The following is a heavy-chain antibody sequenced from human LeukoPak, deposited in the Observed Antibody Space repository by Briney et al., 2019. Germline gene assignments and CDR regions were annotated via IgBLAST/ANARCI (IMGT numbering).Heavy chain of an antibody. J-gene: IGHJ6*02. CDR2: INPSGGST. D-gene: IGHD5-24*01. CDR1: GYTFTSYY. V-gene: IGHV1-46*01. CDR3: ARVESDYYGMDV. Sequence: ASVQVSCKASGYTFTSYYMHWVRQAPGQGLEWMGIINPSGGSTSYAQKFQGRVTMTRDTSTSTVYMELSSLRSEDTAVYYCARVESDYYGMDVWGQGTTVTVSS.